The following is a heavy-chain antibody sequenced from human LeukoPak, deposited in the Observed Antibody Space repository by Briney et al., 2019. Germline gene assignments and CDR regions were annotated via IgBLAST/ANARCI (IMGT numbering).Heavy chain of an antibody. CDR3: ARDGVSIFGVLISYYFDY. CDR1: GFTFGDYA. CDR2: IRSKAYGGTT. J-gene: IGHJ4*02. D-gene: IGHD3-3*01. V-gene: IGHV3-49*03. Sequence: QPGGSLRLSCTASGFTFGDYAMSWFRQAPGKGLEWVGFIRSKAYGGTTEYAASVKGRFSISTDDSKTIAYLQMNSLQTEDTAVYYCARDGVSIFGVLISYYFDYWGQGTLVTVSS.